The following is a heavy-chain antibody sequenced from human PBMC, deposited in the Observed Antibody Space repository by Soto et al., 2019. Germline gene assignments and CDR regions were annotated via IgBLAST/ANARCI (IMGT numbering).Heavy chain of an antibody. Sequence: QVQLVESGGGVVQPGRSLRLSCAASGFTFSSYGMHWVRQAPGKGLEWVAVIWYDGSNKYYADSVKGRFTISRDNSKNTLYLQMNSLRAEDTAVYYCASTGGGYCSGGSCYKGHYYYGMDVW. V-gene: IGHV3-33*01. D-gene: IGHD2-15*01. CDR2: IWYDGSNK. CDR3: ASTGGGYCSGGSCYKGHYYYGMDV. J-gene: IGHJ6*01. CDR1: GFTFSSYG.